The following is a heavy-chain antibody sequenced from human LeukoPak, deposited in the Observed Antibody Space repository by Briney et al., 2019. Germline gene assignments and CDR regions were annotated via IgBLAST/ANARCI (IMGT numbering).Heavy chain of an antibody. CDR1: GGTFSSYA. J-gene: IGHJ4*02. D-gene: IGHD6-6*01. Sequence: ASVTVSCKASGGTFSSYAISWVRQAPGQGLEWMGGIIPIFGTANYAQKFQGRVTITTDESTSTAYMELSSLRSEDTAVYYCARDREGAALDYWGQGTLVTVSS. CDR2: IIPIFGTA. V-gene: IGHV1-69*05. CDR3: ARDREGAALDY.